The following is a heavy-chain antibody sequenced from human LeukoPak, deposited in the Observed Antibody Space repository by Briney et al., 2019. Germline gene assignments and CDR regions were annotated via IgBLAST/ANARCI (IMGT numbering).Heavy chain of an antibody. CDR1: GYRFTNYG. Sequence: GASVKVSCKTSGYRFTNYGISWVRQAPGQGLEWMGWISTYDGNTNFAQKFQGRVTMTRDTSTSTVYMELSSLRSEDTAVYYCARAGRGISIDGLLLGFDYWGQGTLVTVSS. D-gene: IGHD1-26*01. J-gene: IGHJ4*02. CDR3: ARAGRGISIDGLLLGFDY. CDR2: ISTYDGNT. V-gene: IGHV1-18*01.